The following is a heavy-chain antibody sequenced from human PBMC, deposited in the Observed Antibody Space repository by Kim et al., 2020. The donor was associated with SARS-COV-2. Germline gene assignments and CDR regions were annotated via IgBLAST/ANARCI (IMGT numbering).Heavy chain of an antibody. V-gene: IGHV3-43*01. Sequence: YADSVKGRFTISRDNSKNSLYLQMNSLRTEDTALYYCAKTTVPNDYYFDYWGQGTLVTVSS. J-gene: IGHJ4*02. CDR3: AKTTVPNDYYFDY. D-gene: IGHD4-17*01.